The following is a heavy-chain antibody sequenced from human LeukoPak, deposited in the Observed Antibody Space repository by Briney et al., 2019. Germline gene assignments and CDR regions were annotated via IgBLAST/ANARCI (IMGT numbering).Heavy chain of an antibody. CDR2: IIPIFGTA. CDR1: GGTFSSYA. CDR3: ASPPSYYDDSSGYY. V-gene: IGHV1-69*13. J-gene: IGHJ4*02. D-gene: IGHD3-22*01. Sequence: SVKVSCKASGGTFSSYAIGWVRQAPGQGLAWVGGIIPIFGTANYAQKFQGRVTITADESTSTAYMELSSLRSEDTAVYYCASPPSYYDDSSGYYWGQGTLVTVFS.